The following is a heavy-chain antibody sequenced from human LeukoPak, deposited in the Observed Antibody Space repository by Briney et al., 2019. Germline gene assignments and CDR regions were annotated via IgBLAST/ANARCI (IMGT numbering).Heavy chain of an antibody. CDR1: GFTFSDYY. J-gene: IGHJ4*02. D-gene: IGHD3-22*01. Sequence: GGSLRLSCAASGFTFSDYYMSWIRQAPGKGLEWVSYISSSSSTIYYADSVQGRFTISRDNSKNSLYLQMNSLRTEDTALYYRAKGYYYDSSGYFDYWGQGTLVTVSS. CDR2: ISSSSSTI. V-gene: IGHV3-11*01. CDR3: AKGYYYDSSGYFDY.